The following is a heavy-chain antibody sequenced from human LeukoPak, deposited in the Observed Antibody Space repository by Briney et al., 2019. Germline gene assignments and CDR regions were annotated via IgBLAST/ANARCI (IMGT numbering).Heavy chain of an antibody. CDR1: GGTFSSYA. J-gene: IGHJ6*03. CDR3: ARVVRCSSTSCYPGGYYYYYMDV. D-gene: IGHD2-2*01. Sequence: SVKVSCKASGGTFSSYAISWVRQAPGQGLEWMGGIIPIFGTANYAQKFQGRVTVTTDESTSTAYMELSSLRSEDTAVYYCARVVRCSSTSCYPGGYYYYYMDVWGKGTTVTVSS. V-gene: IGHV1-69*05. CDR2: IIPIFGTA.